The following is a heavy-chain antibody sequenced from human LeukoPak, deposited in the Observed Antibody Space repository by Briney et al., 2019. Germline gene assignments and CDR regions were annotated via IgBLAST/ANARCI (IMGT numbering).Heavy chain of an antibody. CDR1: GYTFTGYY. D-gene: IGHD3-10*01. V-gene: IGHV1-2*06. J-gene: IGHJ5*02. CDR3: ARGELVGVGVISVGWFDP. Sequence: ASVKVSCKASGYTFTGYYMHWVRQAPGQGLEWMGRINPNSGGTNYAQKFQGRVTMTRDTSISTVYMELSRLRSDDTAVYYCARGELVGVGVISVGWFDPWGQGTLVTVSS. CDR2: INPNSGGT.